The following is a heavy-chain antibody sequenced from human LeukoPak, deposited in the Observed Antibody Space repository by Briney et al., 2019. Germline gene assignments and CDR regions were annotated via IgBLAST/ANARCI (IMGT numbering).Heavy chain of an antibody. CDR1: GFTTHYW. CDR3: ARVELVGATTGFDY. CDR2: IDRDGRVQ. J-gene: IGHJ4*02. Sequence: GGSLSLSCTASGFTTHYWLNWVRQSPGKGLEWVANIDRDGRVQHYVDSVEGRFTISRDSAKNSLALQMHSLRAEDTAVYYCARVELVGATTGFDYWGQGTLVTVSS. D-gene: IGHD1-26*01. V-gene: IGHV3-7*01.